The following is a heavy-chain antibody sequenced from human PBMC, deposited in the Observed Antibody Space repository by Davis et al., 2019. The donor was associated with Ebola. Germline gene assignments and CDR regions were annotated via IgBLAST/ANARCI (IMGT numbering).Heavy chain of an antibody. CDR3: ARAQFPTTSDH. V-gene: IGHV1-18*01. CDR1: GGTFNKYT. Sequence: AASVKVSCKASGGTFNKYTINWVRQAPGQGLEWMGWINPHNNNTNYGQNVQGRVTMTTDTSTSTAYMEVGSLRSDDTAVYYCARAQFPTTSDHWGQGTLVTVSS. D-gene: IGHD1-1*01. J-gene: IGHJ4*02. CDR2: INPHNNNT.